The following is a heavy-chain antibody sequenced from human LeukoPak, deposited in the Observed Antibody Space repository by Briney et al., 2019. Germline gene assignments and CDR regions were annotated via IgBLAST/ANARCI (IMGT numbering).Heavy chain of an antibody. J-gene: IGHJ3*02. D-gene: IGHD5-24*01. CDR2: IRSKAHSYAT. Sequence: PGGSLRLYCAASGFTFSGSSMHWVRQASGKGLEWVGRIRSKAHSYATAYAASVKGRFTISRDDSKNTAYLQMNSLKSDDTAVYYCTRPPRNDYNDAFDIWGQGTMVTVSS. CDR3: TRPPRNDYNDAFDI. V-gene: IGHV3-73*01. CDR1: GFTFSGSS.